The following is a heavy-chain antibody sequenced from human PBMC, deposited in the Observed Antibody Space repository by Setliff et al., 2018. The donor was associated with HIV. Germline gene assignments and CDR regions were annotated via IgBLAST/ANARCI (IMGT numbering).Heavy chain of an antibody. D-gene: IGHD5-12*01. CDR1: GGSMSTYY. Sequence: PSETLSLTCTVSGGSMSTYYWSWIRQPPGKGLEWMGYVFYTGFAAYSPPLKSRVTISIDASTNQVSLTLSSVTAADTAVYYCATLKMATIYRDFDYWGQGTLVTVSS. V-gene: IGHV4-59*12. CDR3: ATLKMATIYRDFDY. CDR2: VFYTGFA. J-gene: IGHJ4*02.